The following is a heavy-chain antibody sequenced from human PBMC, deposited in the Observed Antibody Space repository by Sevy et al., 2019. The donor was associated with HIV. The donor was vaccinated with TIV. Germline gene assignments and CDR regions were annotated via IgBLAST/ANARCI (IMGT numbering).Heavy chain of an antibody. D-gene: IGHD3-3*01. V-gene: IGHV1-2*02. CDR3: ARPTHRVSGGFYGDAFEI. Sequence: ASVKVSCEAFGYTFVEYYLFWVRQAPGQGLEWMGWINPNNGVTNYAQKFQGRVTVTRDTSINTAYMELSSLRSADTAVYYCARPTHRVSGGFYGDAFEIWGQGTMVTV. CDR1: GYTFVEYY. CDR2: INPNNGVT. J-gene: IGHJ3*02.